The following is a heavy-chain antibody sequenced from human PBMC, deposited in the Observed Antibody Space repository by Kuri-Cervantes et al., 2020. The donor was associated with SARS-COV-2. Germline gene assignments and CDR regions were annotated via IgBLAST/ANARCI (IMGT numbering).Heavy chain of an antibody. J-gene: IGHJ5*02. CDR2: VYPGDPDT. D-gene: IGHD3-22*01. CDR3: ARYYYDSSGYPNWFDP. CDR1: GCSFTSYW. V-gene: IGHV5-51*01. Sequence: GGSLKISCKGSGCSFTSYWIGWVRQMPGKGLEWMGIVYPGDPDTRYSPSFQGQVTISADKSISTANLQCSSLKASDTAMYYCARYYYDSSGYPNWFDPWGQGTLVTVSS.